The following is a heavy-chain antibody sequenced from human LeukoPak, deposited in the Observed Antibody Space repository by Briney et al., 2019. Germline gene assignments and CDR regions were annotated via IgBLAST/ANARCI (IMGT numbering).Heavy chain of an antibody. V-gene: IGHV3-23*01. J-gene: IGHJ4*02. CDR1: GFTFSSYA. Sequence: GGTLRLSCAASGFTFSSYAMSWVRQAPGKGLEWVSAISGSGGSTYYADSVKGRFTISRDNSKNTLYLQMNSLRAEDTAVYYCANNLVWGYSYGIAFDYWGQGTLVTVSS. D-gene: IGHD5-18*01. CDR3: ANNLVWGYSYGIAFDY. CDR2: ISGSGGST.